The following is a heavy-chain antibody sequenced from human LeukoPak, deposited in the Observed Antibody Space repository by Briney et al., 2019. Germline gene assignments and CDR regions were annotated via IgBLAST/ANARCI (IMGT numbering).Heavy chain of an antibody. CDR1: GGSISSGGYY. CDR3: ARGIVPEQQLSFLFDP. D-gene: IGHD6-13*01. Sequence: KPSQTLSLTCTVSGGSISSGGYYWSWIRQHPGKGLEWIGYIYYSGSTYYNPSLKSRVTISVDTSKNQFSLKLSSVTAADTAVYYCARGIVPEQQLSFLFDPWGQGTLVTVSS. J-gene: IGHJ5*02. V-gene: IGHV4-31*03. CDR2: IYYSGST.